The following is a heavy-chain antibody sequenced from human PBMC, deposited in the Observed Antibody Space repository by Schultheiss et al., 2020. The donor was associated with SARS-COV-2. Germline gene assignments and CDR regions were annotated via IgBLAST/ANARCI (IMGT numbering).Heavy chain of an antibody. D-gene: IGHD6-13*01. CDR3: ARLPRSSSWYLGKGWFDP. J-gene: IGHJ5*02. CDR2: IYYSGST. Sequence: SQTLSLTCTVSGGSISSGDYYWSWIRQPPGKGLEWIGSIYYSGSTYYNPSLKSRVTISVDTSKNQFSLKLSSVTAADTAVYYCARLPRSSSWYLGKGWFDPWGQGTLVTVSS. V-gene: IGHV4-39*01. CDR1: GGSISSGDYY.